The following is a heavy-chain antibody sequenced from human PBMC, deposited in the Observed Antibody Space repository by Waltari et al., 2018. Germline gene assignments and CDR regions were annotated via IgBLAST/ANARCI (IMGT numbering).Heavy chain of an antibody. CDR3: ARVGGRLGY. CDR1: GFTFSSYS. V-gene: IGHV3-21*01. Sequence: EVQLVESGGGLVKPGGSLRRSCAASGFTFSSYSMNWVRQAPGKGLEWVYAISSSSSYIYYADSVKGRFTISRDNAKNSLYLQMNSLRAEDTAVYYCARVGGRLGYWGQGTLVTVSS. J-gene: IGHJ4*02. CDR2: ISSSSSYI. D-gene: IGHD3-10*01.